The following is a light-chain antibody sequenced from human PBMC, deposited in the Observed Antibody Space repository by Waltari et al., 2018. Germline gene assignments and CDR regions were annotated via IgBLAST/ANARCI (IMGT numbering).Light chain of an antibody. CDR1: QRIGNS. J-gene: IGKJ4*01. Sequence: DIQMTQSPSSLSASVGDRVTITCRASQRIGNSVAWYQQKPGKAPKPLLSTASKLESGVPSRFSGSGSGTEYTLIISILQPEDFATYYCQQYYSIALDFGGGTKVEIK. V-gene: IGKV1-NL1*01. CDR3: QQYYSIALD. CDR2: TAS.